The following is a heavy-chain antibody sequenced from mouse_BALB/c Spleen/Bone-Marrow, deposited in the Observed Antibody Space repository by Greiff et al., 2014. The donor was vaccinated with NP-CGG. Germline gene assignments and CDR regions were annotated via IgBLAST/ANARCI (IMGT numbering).Heavy chain of an antibody. J-gene: IGHJ2*01. V-gene: IGHV1-5*01. CDR2: IHPGNSDT. Sequence: DVKLQESGTVLARPGAAVKMSCKASGYTFSNYWMHWVKQRPGQGLEWIGTIHPGNSDTTYNQKFKGKAKLTAVTSTSTAYMELSSLTNEDSAVYYCTTLARSDFDYWGQGTTLTVSS. CDR1: GYTFSNYW. CDR3: TTLARSDFDY. D-gene: IGHD3-1*01.